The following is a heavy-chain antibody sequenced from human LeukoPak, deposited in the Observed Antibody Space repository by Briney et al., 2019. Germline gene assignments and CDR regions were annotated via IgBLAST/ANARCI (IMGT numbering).Heavy chain of an antibody. V-gene: IGHV1-18*01. CDR2: ISTYNGNT. CDR1: GYTFTNHG. D-gene: IGHD2-15*01. J-gene: IGHJ5*02. CDR3: ARSYCSGGSCYADP. Sequence: ASVKVSCKASGYTFTNHGISWVRQAPGQGLEWMGWISTYNGNTNYAQRLQGRVTMTTDTSTTTAYMELRSLRSDDTAVYYCARSYCSGGSCYADPWGQGTPVTVPS.